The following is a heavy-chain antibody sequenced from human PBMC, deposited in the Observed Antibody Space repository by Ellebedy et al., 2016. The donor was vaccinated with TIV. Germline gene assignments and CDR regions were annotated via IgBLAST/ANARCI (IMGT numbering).Heavy chain of an antibody. D-gene: IGHD2-2*02. V-gene: IGHV4-34*01. CDR1: GGSFSDYY. Sequence: SETLSLTXAVYGGSFSDYYWSWIRQPPGKGLEWIGEINHSGSTNYNPSLKSRVTISVDTSKSQFSLKLRSVTAADTAVYYCARVRLGYCSSSSCYNAFDIWGHGTMVTVSS. J-gene: IGHJ3*02. CDR2: INHSGST. CDR3: ARVRLGYCSSSSCYNAFDI.